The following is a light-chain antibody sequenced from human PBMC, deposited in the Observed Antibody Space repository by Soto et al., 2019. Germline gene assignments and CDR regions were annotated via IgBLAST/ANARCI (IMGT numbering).Light chain of an antibody. Sequence: EVVLTQSPATLSLSPGDRAALSCKASQSVHNYLAWYQQKPGQAPRLLIYGASNRAAGIPARFSGSGSGTDFTLTISRLEPEDSAVYYCQQHSRSITFGGGTKVDIK. V-gene: IGKV3-11*01. J-gene: IGKJ4*01. CDR3: QQHSRSIT. CDR2: GAS. CDR1: QSVHNY.